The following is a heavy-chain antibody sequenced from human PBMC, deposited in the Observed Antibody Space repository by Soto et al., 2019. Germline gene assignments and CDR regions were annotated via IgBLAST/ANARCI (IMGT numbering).Heavy chain of an antibody. J-gene: IGHJ6*02. Sequence: VQLVQSGAEVKKPGASVKVSCKASGYTFTSYGISWVRQAPGQGLEWMGWISAYNGNTNYAQKLQGRVTMTTDTSTSTAYMELRSLRSDDTAVYYCARASTPGTNYYYYGMDVWGQGTTVTVSS. CDR1: GYTFTSYG. CDR2: ISAYNGNT. D-gene: IGHD1-7*01. CDR3: ARASTPGTNYYYYGMDV. V-gene: IGHV1-18*01.